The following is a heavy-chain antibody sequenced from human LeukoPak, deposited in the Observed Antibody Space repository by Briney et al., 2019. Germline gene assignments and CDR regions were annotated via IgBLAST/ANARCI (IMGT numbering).Heavy chain of an antibody. CDR3: ARDSSGIRSLIAH. D-gene: IGHD6-13*01. CDR1: GGTFSKYT. CDR2: ITPLFGTA. J-gene: IGHJ1*01. V-gene: IGHV1-69*13. Sequence: SVKVSCKASGGTFSKYTISWVRQRPGQGLEWMGGITPLFGTANYAQKFQGRVTITADESASTAYMELSSLRSEDTAVYYCARDSSGIRSLIAHWGQGTLVTVSS.